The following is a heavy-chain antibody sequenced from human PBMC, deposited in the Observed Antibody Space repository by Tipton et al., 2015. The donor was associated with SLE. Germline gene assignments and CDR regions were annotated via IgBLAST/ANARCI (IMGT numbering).Heavy chain of an antibody. Sequence: TLSLTCTVSGGSISSGSYYWTWIRQLPGKGLEWIGYIYYSGNTYYNPSLGSRLTISVDTSKDQLSLRLTSVTAADTAVYYCARATDWNLSPDVWGKGTTVTVSS. D-gene: IGHD1-7*01. CDR2: IYYSGNT. CDR1: GGSISSGSYY. J-gene: IGHJ6*04. CDR3: ARATDWNLSPDV. V-gene: IGHV4-31*03.